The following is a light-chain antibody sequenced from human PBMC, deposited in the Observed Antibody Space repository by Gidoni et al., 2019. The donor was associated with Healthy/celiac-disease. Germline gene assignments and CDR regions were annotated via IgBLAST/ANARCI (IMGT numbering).Light chain of an antibody. J-gene: IGKJ2*01. CDR1: QSVSSY. Sequence: DIVLPQSPATLSLSPGERATLTCRASQSVSSYLAWYQQKPGQAPRLLIYDASNRATGIPARFSGSGAGTDFTLTISSLEPEDFAVYYCQQRSYWPPYTFGQGTKLEIK. CDR2: DAS. CDR3: QQRSYWPPYT. V-gene: IGKV3-11*01.